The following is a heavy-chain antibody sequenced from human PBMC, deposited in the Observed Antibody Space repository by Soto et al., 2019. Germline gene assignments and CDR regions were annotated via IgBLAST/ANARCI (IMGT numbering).Heavy chain of an antibody. CDR3: AEDLTPVSH. D-gene: IGHD4-17*01. Sequence: QVQLVESGGGVVQPGRSLRLSCAASGFTFSSYGMHWVRQAPGKGLEWVAVISYDGSNKYYADSVKGRFTISRDNSKNTLYLQMNSLRAEDTAVYYCAEDLTPVSHWGQGTLVTVSS. J-gene: IGHJ4*02. V-gene: IGHV3-30*18. CDR1: GFTFSSYG. CDR2: ISYDGSNK.